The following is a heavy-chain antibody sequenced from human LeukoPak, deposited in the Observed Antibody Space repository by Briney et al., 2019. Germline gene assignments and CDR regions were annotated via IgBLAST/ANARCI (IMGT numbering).Heavy chain of an antibody. CDR1: GFTFDDYA. V-gene: IGHV3-9*01. CDR2: ISWNSGSI. CDR3: AKRTRTPHCFDY. J-gene: IGHJ4*02. Sequence: GGSLRLSCAASGFTFDDYAMHWVRQAPGKGVEWVSGISWNSGSIGYADSVKGRFTISRDNAKNSLYLQMNSLRAEDTAVYYCAKRTRTPHCFDYWGQGTLVTVSS. D-gene: IGHD1-1*01.